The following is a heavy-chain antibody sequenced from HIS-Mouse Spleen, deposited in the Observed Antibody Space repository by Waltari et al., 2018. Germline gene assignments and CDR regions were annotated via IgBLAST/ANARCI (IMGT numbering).Heavy chain of an antibody. CDR1: GGSISSSSYY. J-gene: IGHJ2*01. V-gene: IGHV4-39*07. D-gene: IGHD6-13*01. CDR2: IYYSGGP. Sequence: QLQLQESGPGLVKPSETLSLTCTVSGGSISSSSYYWGWIRQPPGKGLEWIGSIYYSGGPYYNPSLKSRVTISGDTSKNQFSLKLSSVTAADTAVYYCAREIPYSSSWYDWYFDLWGRGTLVTVSS. CDR3: AREIPYSSSWYDWYFDL.